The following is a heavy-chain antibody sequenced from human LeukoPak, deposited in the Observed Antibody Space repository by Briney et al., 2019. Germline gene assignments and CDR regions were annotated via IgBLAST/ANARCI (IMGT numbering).Heavy chain of an antibody. J-gene: IGHJ4*02. CDR2: ISGSGGST. V-gene: IGHV3-23*01. D-gene: IGHD2-21*02. Sequence: GGTLRLSCAASGFTFSSYGMSWVRQAPGKGLEWVSAISGSGGSTYYADSVRGRFTISRDNSKNTLYLQMNSLRAEDTAVYYCAKDLVVVTAARRGGQGTLVTVSS. CDR1: GFTFSSYG. CDR3: AKDLVVVTAARR.